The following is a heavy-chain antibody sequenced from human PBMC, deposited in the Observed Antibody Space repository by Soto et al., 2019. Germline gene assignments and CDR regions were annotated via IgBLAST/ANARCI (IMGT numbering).Heavy chain of an antibody. V-gene: IGHV4-30-2*01. Sequence: PSETLSLTCAVSGGSISSGGYSWSWIRQPPGKGLEWIGYIYHSGSTYYNPSLKSRVTISVDRSKNQFSLKLSSVTAADTAVYYCASSSLVAAAYEGPIIWVEAYMDVWGKGTTVTVSS. J-gene: IGHJ6*03. CDR3: ASSSLVAAAYEGPIIWVEAYMDV. CDR2: IYHSGST. D-gene: IGHD6-13*01. CDR1: GGSISSGGYS.